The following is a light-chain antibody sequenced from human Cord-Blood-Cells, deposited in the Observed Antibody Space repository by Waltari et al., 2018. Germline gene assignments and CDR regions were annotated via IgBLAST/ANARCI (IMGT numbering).Light chain of an antibody. J-gene: IGKJ3*01. V-gene: IGKV3-15*01. Sequence: EIVMTQSPAPLSVSPGERATLSCRARQSVSSNLALYQQKPGQAPRLLIYGASNRATGIPARFSGSGSGTEFTLTISSLQSEDFAVYSCQQYNNLPPFTFGPGTKVDIK. CDR3: QQYNNLPPFT. CDR1: QSVSSN. CDR2: GAS.